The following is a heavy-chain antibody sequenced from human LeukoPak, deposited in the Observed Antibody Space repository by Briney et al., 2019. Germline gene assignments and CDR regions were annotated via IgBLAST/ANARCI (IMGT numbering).Heavy chain of an antibody. J-gene: IGHJ4*02. Sequence: ASVKVSCXASGYTFTDYYMHWVRQARGQGLEWMGWINPNSGGTNYAQKFQGRVTMTRDTSISTAYMELGRLRSDDTAVYYCARVGSSSSLEDYWGQGTLVTVSS. CDR3: ARVGSSSSLEDY. V-gene: IGHV1-2*02. CDR1: GYTFTDYY. D-gene: IGHD6-6*01. CDR2: INPNSGGT.